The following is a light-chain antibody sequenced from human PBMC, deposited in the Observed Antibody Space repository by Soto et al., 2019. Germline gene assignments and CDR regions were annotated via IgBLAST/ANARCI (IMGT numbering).Light chain of an antibody. J-gene: IGLJ3*02. Sequence: QAVVTQEPSLSVSPGGTVTLTCASSTGAVTSGNFPYWFQQKPGQAPRTLIYETSNTHSWTPARFSGSLLGGKAALTLSGAQPEDEAEYYCLLSFSGPRVFGGGTKLTVL. CDR3: LLSFSGPRV. CDR1: TGAVTSGNF. CDR2: ETS. V-gene: IGLV7-46*01.